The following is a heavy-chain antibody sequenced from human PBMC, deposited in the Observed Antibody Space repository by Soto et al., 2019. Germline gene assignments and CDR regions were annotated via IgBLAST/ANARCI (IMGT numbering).Heavy chain of an antibody. V-gene: IGHV3-23*05. J-gene: IGHJ4*02. CDR3: ADRVPYAVAVN. CDR1: GFTPISDF. CDR2: IDTTDGST. D-gene: IGHD6-19*01. Sequence: VQLLESGGTLVQPGGSLRLSCETSGFTPISDFMSWVRQAPGKGLEWVSGIDTTDGSTYYADSVRGRFSISKDSSKNTLYLQMNSLRAEDTAIYYCADRVPYAVAVNWGPGTLVTVSS.